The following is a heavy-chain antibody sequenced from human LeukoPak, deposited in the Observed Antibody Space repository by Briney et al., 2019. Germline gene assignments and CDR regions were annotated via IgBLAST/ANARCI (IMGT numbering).Heavy chain of an antibody. CDR2: ISYDGSNK. J-gene: IGHJ4*02. Sequence: SLRLSWTAAGVNFSSYGMHWVRRAPGKGLEWVAVISYDGSNKYYADSVKGRFTISRDNSKNTLYLQMNSLRAEDTAVYYCARDSSAYYYDSSGFDYWGQGTLVTVSS. CDR3: ARDSSAYYYDSSGFDY. D-gene: IGHD3-22*01. V-gene: IGHV3-30*04. CDR1: GVNFSSYG.